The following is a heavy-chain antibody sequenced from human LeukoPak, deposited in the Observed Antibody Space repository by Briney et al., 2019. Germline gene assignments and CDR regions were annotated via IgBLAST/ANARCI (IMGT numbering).Heavy chain of an antibody. CDR3: AIEKGSDPGPYDY. Sequence: GSLRLSCAASGFTFSNYAMSWVRQAPGKGLEWVSTITGSGGGTYYADSVKGRFTISRDNSRNTLYLQMNSLRAEDTAVYYCAIEKGSDPGPYDYWGQGTLVTVSS. V-gene: IGHV3-23*01. D-gene: IGHD2-8*02. CDR1: GFTFSNYA. J-gene: IGHJ4*02. CDR2: ITGSGGGT.